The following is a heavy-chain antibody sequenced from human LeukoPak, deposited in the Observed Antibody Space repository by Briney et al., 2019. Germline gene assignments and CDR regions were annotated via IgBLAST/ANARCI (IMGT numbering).Heavy chain of an antibody. CDR1: GFTFSSYG. J-gene: IGHJ6*02. Sequence: GGSLRLSCAASGFTFSSYGMHWVRQAPGKGLEWVAVISYDGSNKYYADSVKGRFTISRDNSKNTLYLQMNSLRAEDTAVYYCAKSNSPDYYDSSGYSSNYYYYGMDVWGQGTTVTVSS. D-gene: IGHD3-22*01. CDR2: ISYDGSNK. CDR3: AKSNSPDYYDSSGYSSNYYYYGMDV. V-gene: IGHV3-30*18.